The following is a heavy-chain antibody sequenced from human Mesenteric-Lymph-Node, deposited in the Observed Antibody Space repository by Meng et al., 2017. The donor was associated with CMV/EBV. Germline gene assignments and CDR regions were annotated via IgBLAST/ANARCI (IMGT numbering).Heavy chain of an antibody. CDR1: GFTFDDYT. V-gene: IGHV3-43*01. J-gene: IGHJ4*02. D-gene: IGHD3-22*01. Sequence: GGSLRLSCAASGFTFDDYTMHWVRQAPGKGLEWVSLISWDGGSTYYADSVKGRFTISRDNSKNSLYLQMNSLRTEDTALYYCAKAHSSGYYVDYWGQGTPVTVSS. CDR2: ISWDGGST. CDR3: AKAHSSGYYVDY.